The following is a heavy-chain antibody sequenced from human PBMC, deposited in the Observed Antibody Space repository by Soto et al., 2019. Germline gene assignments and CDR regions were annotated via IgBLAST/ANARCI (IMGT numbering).Heavy chain of an antibody. D-gene: IGHD6-19*01. J-gene: IGHJ6*02. V-gene: IGHV3-30*18. Sequence: LRLSCAASGFTFSSYGMHWVRQAPGKGLEWVAVISYDGSNKYYADSLKGRFTVSRDNSKNTLYLQMSSLRAEDTAVYYCVKDGSSGWPYYYGMDVWGQGTTVTVS. CDR3: VKDGSSGWPYYYGMDV. CDR2: ISYDGSNK. CDR1: GFTFSSYG.